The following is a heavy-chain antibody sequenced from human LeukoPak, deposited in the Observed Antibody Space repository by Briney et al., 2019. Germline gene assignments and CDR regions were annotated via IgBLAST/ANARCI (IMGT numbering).Heavy chain of an antibody. CDR1: GFTFSSYS. CDR2: ISSSSSYI. D-gene: IGHD6-19*01. V-gene: IGHV3-21*01. CDR3: ARDPRAYSSGWYDYYYYGMDV. Sequence: PGGSLRLSCAASGFTFSSYSMNWVRQAPGKGLEWVSSISSSSSYIYYADSVKGRFTISRDNAKNSLYLQMNSLRAEDTAVYYCARDPRAYSSGWYDYYYYGMDVWGKGITVTVSS. J-gene: IGHJ6*04.